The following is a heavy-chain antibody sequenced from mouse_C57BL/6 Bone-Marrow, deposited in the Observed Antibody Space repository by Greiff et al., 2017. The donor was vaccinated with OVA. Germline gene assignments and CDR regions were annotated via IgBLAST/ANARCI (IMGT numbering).Heavy chain of an antibody. J-gene: IGHJ2*01. Sequence: QVQLQQSGPELVKPGASVKISCKASGYAFSSSWMNWVKQRPGKGLEWIVRIYPGDGDTNYNGKFKGKATLTADKSSSTAYMQLSSLTSEDSAVYFCAREAYYPYYFDYWGQGTTLTVSS. CDR1: GYAFSSSW. CDR2: IYPGDGDT. CDR3: AREAYYPYYFDY. D-gene: IGHD2-10*01. V-gene: IGHV1-82*01.